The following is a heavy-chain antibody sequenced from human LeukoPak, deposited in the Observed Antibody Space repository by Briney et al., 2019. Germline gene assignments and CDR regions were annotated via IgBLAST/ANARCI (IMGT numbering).Heavy chain of an antibody. CDR2: IFYTGSS. D-gene: IGHD5-24*01. Sequence: PSETLSLTCTVSGGSISGSNYYWGWIRQPPGKGLEWIGSIFYTGSSYYNPSLKSRVTISVDTSKNQFSLKLSSVTAADTAVYYCARHEYQYRDAPLFDYWGQGTLVTVSS. V-gene: IGHV4-39*01. J-gene: IGHJ4*02. CDR3: ARHEYQYRDAPLFDY. CDR1: GGSISGSNYY.